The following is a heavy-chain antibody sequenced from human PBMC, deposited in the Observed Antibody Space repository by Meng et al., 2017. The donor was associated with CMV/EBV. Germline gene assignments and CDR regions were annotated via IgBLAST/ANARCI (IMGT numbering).Heavy chain of an antibody. CDR1: AGSISSGDYY. CDR2: IYYSGST. D-gene: IGHD3-3*01. CDR3: ARDNRRGGVDY. J-gene: IGHJ4*02. V-gene: IGHV4-30-4*08. Sequence: PQGLGPELTKPSQTLSFTCPVSAGSISSGDYYWSWIRQPPGKGLEWIVYIYYSGSTYYNPSLKSRVTISVDTSKNQFSLKLSSVTAADTAVYYCARDNRRGGVDYWGQGTLVTVSS.